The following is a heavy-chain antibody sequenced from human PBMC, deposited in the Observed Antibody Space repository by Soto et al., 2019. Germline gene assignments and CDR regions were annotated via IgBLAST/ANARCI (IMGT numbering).Heavy chain of an antibody. CDR2: INSDGSST. CDR1: GFTFSSYW. CDR3: AREKKQQLVPNWFDP. J-gene: IGHJ5*02. Sequence: HPGGSLRLSCAASGFTFSSYWMHWVRQAPGKGLVWVSRINSDGSSTSYADSVKGRFTISRDNAKNTLYLQMNSLRAEDTAVYYCAREKKQQLVPNWFDPWGQGTLVTVSS. D-gene: IGHD6-13*01. V-gene: IGHV3-74*01.